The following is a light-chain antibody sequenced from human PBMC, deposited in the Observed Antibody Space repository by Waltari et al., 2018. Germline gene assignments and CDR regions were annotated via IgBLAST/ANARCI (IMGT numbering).Light chain of an antibody. V-gene: IGKV1-8*01. CDR2: GAS. CDR1: QGISTN. CDR3: QQSYSYPRT. Sequence: AIRLTQSPSSFSASTGDRVTIACRASQGISTNLAWYQQTPGKAPKLLIYGASTLDSGVPSRFSGSGSGTDFTLTISSLQSEDFGSYYCQQSYSYPRTFGQGTKVEIK. J-gene: IGKJ1*01.